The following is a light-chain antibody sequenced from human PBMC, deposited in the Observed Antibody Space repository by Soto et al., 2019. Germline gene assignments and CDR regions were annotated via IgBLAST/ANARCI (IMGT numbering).Light chain of an antibody. CDR2: AAS. J-gene: IGKJ5*01. V-gene: IGKV1-39*01. Sequence: DMHMSQSPSSLSASLGDRVTITFRASQGISTYLNWYQQKPGKAPKLLIYAASSLQSGVPSRFSGSGSGTDFTLTISSLQPEDFATYYCQQSYGTATFGQGTRLEI. CDR1: QGISTY. CDR3: QQSYGTAT.